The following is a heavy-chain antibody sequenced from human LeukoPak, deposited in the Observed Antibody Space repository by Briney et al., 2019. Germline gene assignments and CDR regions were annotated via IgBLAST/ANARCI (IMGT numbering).Heavy chain of an antibody. CDR1: GFTFSSYT. CDR3: AKRGVTRTYYFDW. J-gene: IGHJ4*02. V-gene: IGHV3-48*01. Sequence: GGSLRLSCAASGFTFSSYTMNWVRQAPGKGLEWLSSITGSGDTISYADSVRGRFTISRDSARNSLYLQMNSLRAEDTAVYYCAKRGVTRTYYFDWWGQGTLVTVSS. CDR2: ITGSGDTI. D-gene: IGHD1-1*01.